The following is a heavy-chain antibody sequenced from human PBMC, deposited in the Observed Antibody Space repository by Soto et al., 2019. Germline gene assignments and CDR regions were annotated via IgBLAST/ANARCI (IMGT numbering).Heavy chain of an antibody. CDR1: GGSISSSNW. CDR3: ARTYCSNTVRPHDF. J-gene: IGHJ4*02. CDR2: VFHTGTT. V-gene: IGHV4-4*02. Sequence: SETLSLTCAISGGSISSSNWWSWVRQPPGKGLEWVGQVFHTGTTYYNPSLKSRLTISVDKSTNQFSLHLTSVTAADTAVYFCARTYCSNTVRPHDFWGQGTLVTVSS. D-gene: IGHD2-2*01.